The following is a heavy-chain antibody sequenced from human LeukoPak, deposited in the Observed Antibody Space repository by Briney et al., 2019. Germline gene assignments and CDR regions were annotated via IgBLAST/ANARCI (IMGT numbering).Heavy chain of an antibody. CDR3: AREANYYGSGSYFEGTFDY. CDR1: GGSIRSRNYC. CDR2: IYYSGGT. V-gene: IGHV4-39*02. D-gene: IGHD3-10*01. Sequence: SETLSLTCTVSGGSIRSRNYCWGWIRQPPGKGLEWIGNIYYSGGTYYNPSLKSRVAISVDTSKNQFSLKLSSMTAADTAVYYCAREANYYGSGSYFEGTFDYWGQGSLVTVSS. J-gene: IGHJ4*02.